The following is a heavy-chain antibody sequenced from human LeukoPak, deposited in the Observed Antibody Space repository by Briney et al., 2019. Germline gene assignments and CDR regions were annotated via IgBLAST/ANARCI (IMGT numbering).Heavy chain of an antibody. CDR2: IIPIFGTA. V-gene: IGHV1-69*05. CDR1: GGTFSSYA. CDR3: ARGDIVVVPAAITPENYYYYMDV. D-gene: IGHD2-2*02. Sequence: ASVKVSCKASGGTFSSYAISWVRQAPGQGLEWMGGIIPIFGTANYAQKFQGRVTITTDESTSTAYMELSSLRPEDTAVYYCARGDIVVVPAAITPENYYYYMDVWGKGTTVTVSS. J-gene: IGHJ6*03.